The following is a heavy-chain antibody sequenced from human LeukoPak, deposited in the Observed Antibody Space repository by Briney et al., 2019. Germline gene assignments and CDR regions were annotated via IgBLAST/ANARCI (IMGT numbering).Heavy chain of an antibody. J-gene: IGHJ3*02. Sequence: SETLSLTCAVYDGSFSASYWSWIRQPPGKGLEWIGEINHSGSTNYNPSLKSRVTISVDTSKSQLSLKLSSVTAADTAVYYCARRPYSSGNYKGAFDIWGQGTMVTVSS. CDR2: INHSGST. CDR1: DGSFSASY. D-gene: IGHD3-10*01. CDR3: ARRPYSSGNYKGAFDI. V-gene: IGHV4-34*01.